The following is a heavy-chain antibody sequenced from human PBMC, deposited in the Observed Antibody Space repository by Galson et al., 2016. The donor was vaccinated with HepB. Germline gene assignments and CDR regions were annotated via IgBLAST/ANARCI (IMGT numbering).Heavy chain of an antibody. J-gene: IGHJ4*02. V-gene: IGHV3-73*01. CDR2: IRTEPFNYAT. CDR1: GFNVSNKY. D-gene: IGHD6-19*01. CDR3: TRQGKTSLAGTGFDY. Sequence: SLRLSCAASGFNVSNKYMSWVRQASGKGLEFVGRIRTEPFNYATIYGASVKGRFTISRDDSKSTVYLQMNSLKTEDSAVYYCTRQGKTSLAGTGFDYWGQGARVTVSS.